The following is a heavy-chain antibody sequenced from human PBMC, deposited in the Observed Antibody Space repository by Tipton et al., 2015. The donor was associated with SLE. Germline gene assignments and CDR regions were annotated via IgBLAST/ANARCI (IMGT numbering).Heavy chain of an antibody. V-gene: IGHV3-23*01. CDR2: ISNSGDSS. CDR3: AKMRAEFCTTSCYEHLYYYYGMDV. D-gene: IGHD2-2*01. CDR1: GFTFSSFA. Sequence: GSLRLSCAASGFTFSSFAMSWVRQAPGKGLEWVSVISNSGDSSYYTDSVKGRFTFSRDNSRGTLYLQMNSLRAEDTAVYYCAKMRAEFCTTSCYEHLYYYYGMDVWGQGTTVTVSS. J-gene: IGHJ6*02.